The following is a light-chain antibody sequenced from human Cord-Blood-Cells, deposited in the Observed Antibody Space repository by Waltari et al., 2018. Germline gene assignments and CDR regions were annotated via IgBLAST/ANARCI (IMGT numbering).Light chain of an antibody. J-gene: IGLJ1*01. CDR2: EVS. CDR3: SSYTSSSTLV. V-gene: IGLV2-14*01. Sequence: QSALTQPASVSGSPGQSITISCTGSSSDVGGHNYVSWYQPHPGKAPRLMIYEVSKRPSVVSNRFAGSKSGNTASLTISGLQAEDEADYYCSSYTSSSTLVFGTGTKVTVL. CDR1: SSDVGGHNY.